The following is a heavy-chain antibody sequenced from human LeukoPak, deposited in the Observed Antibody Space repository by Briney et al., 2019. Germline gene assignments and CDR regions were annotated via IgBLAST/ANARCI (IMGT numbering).Heavy chain of an antibody. V-gene: IGHV3-30*18. CDR3: AKDHCSSTSCYIDDY. J-gene: IGHJ4*02. Sequence: GGSLRLSCAASGFTFSSYGMHWVRQALGKGLEWVAVISYDGSNKYYADSVKGRFTISRDNSKNTLYLQMNSLRAEDTAVYYCAKDHCSSTSCYIDDYWGQGTLVTVSS. CDR1: GFTFSSYG. CDR2: ISYDGSNK. D-gene: IGHD2-2*02.